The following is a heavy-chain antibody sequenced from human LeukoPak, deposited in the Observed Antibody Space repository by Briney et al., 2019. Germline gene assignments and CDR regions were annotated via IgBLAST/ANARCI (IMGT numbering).Heavy chain of an antibody. J-gene: IGHJ4*02. CDR2: ISYDGSNK. Sequence: PGGSLRLSCAASGFTFSSYGMHWVRQAPGKGLEWVAVISYDGSNKYYADSAKGRFTISRDNSKNTLYLQMNSLRAEDTAVYYCAKDIGYRITILDYWGQGTLVTVSS. CDR1: GFTFSSYG. CDR3: AKDIGYRITILDY. D-gene: IGHD3-3*01. V-gene: IGHV3-30*18.